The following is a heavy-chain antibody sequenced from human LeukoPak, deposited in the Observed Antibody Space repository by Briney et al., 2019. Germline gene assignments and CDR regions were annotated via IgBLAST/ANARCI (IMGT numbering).Heavy chain of an antibody. CDR3: TRDPYYYGSGSYLDY. V-gene: IGHV3-49*03. CDR2: IRSKAYGGTT. Sequence: GGSLRLSCTASGFTFGDYAMSWFRQAPGKGLEWVGFIRSKAYGGTTEYAASVKGRFTISRDDSKSIAYLQMNSLKTEDTAVYYCTRDPYYYGSGSYLDYWGQGTLVTVSS. CDR1: GFTFGDYA. D-gene: IGHD3-10*01. J-gene: IGHJ4*02.